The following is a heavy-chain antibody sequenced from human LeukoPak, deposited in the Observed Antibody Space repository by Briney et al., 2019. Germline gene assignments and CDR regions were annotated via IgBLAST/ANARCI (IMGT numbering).Heavy chain of an antibody. CDR3: ANGYRYCSSTRCDFDY. Sequence: GASVKVSCKASGYTFTGYYMHWVRQAPGQGLEWMGWINPNSGGTNYAQKFQGRVTMTRDTSISTAYMELSRLRSDDTAVYYCANGYRYCSSTRCDFDYWGQGTLVTVSS. D-gene: IGHD2-2*01. V-gene: IGHV1-2*02. CDR1: GYTFTGYY. J-gene: IGHJ4*02. CDR2: INPNSGGT.